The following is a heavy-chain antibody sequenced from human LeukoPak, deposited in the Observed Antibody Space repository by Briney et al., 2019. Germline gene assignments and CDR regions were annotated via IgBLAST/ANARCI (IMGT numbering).Heavy chain of an antibody. V-gene: IGHV4-59*01. D-gene: IGHD2-21*01. Sequence: SETLYLTCTVSGGSISSYYWSWIRQPPGKGLEWIGYIYYSGSTNYNPSLKSRVTISVDTSKNQFSLKLSSVTAADTAVYYCARAGGINFFDYWGQGTLVTVSS. CDR3: ARAGGINFFDY. CDR1: GGSISSYY. CDR2: IYYSGST. J-gene: IGHJ4*02.